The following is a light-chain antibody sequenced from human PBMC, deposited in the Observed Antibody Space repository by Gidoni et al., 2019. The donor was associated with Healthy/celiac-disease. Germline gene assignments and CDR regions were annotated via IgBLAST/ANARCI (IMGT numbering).Light chain of an antibody. CDR1: QSVSSY. CDR2: AAS. CDR3: QQRSNWPPT. V-gene: IGKV3-11*01. Sequence: DIVLTQSPATLSLSPGERATLSCRASQSVSSYLAWYQQKPGQAPRLLIYAASNRATGIPARFSGSGSGTDFTLTISSLEPEDFAVYYCQQRSNWPPTFGQGTQLEIK. J-gene: IGKJ2*01.